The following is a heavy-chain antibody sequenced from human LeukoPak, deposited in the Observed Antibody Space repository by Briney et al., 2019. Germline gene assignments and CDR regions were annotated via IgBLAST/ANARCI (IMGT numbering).Heavy chain of an antibody. V-gene: IGHV3-23*01. J-gene: IGHJ4*02. CDR2: ISDTVGST. D-gene: IGHD2/OR15-2a*01. CDR1: GFTFSVYA. CDR3: AKSHSLEYRGYFDY. Sequence: GGSLRLSCATSGFTFSVYAMTWVRQAPGRGLEWVSSISDTVGSTYYAASVKGRFTISRGNSNNTLYLLMNELSAEDTAVNYCAKSHSLEYRGYFDYWGQGTLVTVSS.